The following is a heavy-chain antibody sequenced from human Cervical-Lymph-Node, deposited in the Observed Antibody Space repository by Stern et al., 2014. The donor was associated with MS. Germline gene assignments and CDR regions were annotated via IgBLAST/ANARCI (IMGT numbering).Heavy chain of an antibody. CDR1: GFTFSSSG. CDR2: IWYDGSNR. Sequence: QLVESGGGVVQPGRSLRLSCAASGFTFSSSGMHWVRQAPGKGLEWLASIWYDGSNRYYADSVKGRFTISRDNSKNTLYLQMNSLRAEDTAVYYCAREGGNTAEYFQHWGQGTLVTVSS. V-gene: IGHV3-33*01. D-gene: IGHD4-23*01. CDR3: AREGGNTAEYFQH. J-gene: IGHJ1*01.